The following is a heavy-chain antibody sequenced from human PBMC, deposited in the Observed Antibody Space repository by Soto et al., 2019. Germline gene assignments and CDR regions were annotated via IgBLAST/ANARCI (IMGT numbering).Heavy chain of an antibody. Sequence: PSETLSLTCIVSGGSVSSSIYYWSWLRQPPGKGLEWIGYIYYTGSTNYNPSLEGRVFMSVDTSKNQLSLKLTSVTAADTGIYYRGRAPVHSGWYHEQWGQGIPETVSS. J-gene: IGHJ4*02. V-gene: IGHV4-61*01. CDR1: GGSVSSSIYY. D-gene: IGHD6-19*01. CDR2: IYYTGST. CDR3: GRAPVHSGWYHEQ.